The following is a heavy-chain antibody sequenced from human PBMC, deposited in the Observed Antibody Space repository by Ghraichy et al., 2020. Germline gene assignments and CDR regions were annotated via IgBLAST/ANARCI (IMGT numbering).Heavy chain of an antibody. Sequence: GGSLRLSCAASGFTFSSYSMNWVRQAPGKGLEWVSYISSSSSTIYYADSVKGRFTISRDNAKNSLYLQMNSLRDEDTAVYYCATIDYYGSGRRYFDLWGRGTLVTVSS. CDR3: ATIDYYGSGRRYFDL. CDR1: GFTFSSYS. V-gene: IGHV3-48*02. J-gene: IGHJ2*01. D-gene: IGHD3-10*01. CDR2: ISSSSSTI.